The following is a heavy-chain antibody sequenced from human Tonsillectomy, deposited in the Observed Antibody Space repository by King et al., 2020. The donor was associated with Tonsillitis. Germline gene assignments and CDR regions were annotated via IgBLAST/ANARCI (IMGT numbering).Heavy chain of an antibody. CDR3: GFFLEWLGDAFDI. CDR2: IRSKAYGGTT. V-gene: IGHV3-49*03. CDR1: GFTFGDYA. D-gene: IGHD3-3*01. Sequence: VQLVESGGGLVQPGRSLRLSCTASGFTFGDYAMSWFRQAPGKGLEWVGFIRSKAYGGTTEYAASVKGRFTISRDDSKSIAYLQMNSLKTEDTAVYYCGFFLEWLGDAFDIWGQGTMVTVSS. J-gene: IGHJ3*02.